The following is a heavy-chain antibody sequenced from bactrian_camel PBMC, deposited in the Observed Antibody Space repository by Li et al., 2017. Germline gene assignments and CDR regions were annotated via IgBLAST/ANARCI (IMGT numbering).Heavy chain of an antibody. D-gene: IGHD1*01. CDR2: INPDGSGS. CDR1: MFPFSNHY. V-gene: IGHV3S5*01. Sequence: HVQLVESGGDLVQPGGSLRLSCVASMFPFSNHYMSWVRQAPGKGLEWVSYINPDGSGSNYADSVRGRFTISRDNAKNSVYLQMNSLKLEDTAMYYCATQPAAFNGGECYRFQDIAFNYWGQGTQVTVS. CDR3: ATQPAAFNGGECYRFQDIAFNY. J-gene: IGHJ4*01.